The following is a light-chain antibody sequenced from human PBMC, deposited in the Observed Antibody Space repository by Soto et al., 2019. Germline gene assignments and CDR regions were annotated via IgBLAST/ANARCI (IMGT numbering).Light chain of an antibody. J-gene: IGKJ4*01. Sequence: EIVLTQSPCTLSLSPGERATLSCRASQSVSSNYLAWYQQKPGQAPRLLFYGASSKATGIPDRFSGSGSGTDFPLTISRLEPEAFAVYYCQQYGSSPTFGGGTKVEIK. CDR2: GAS. CDR3: QQYGSSPT. V-gene: IGKV3-20*01. CDR1: QSVSSNY.